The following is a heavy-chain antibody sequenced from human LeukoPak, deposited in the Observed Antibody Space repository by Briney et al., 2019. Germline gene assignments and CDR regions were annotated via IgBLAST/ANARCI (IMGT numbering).Heavy chain of an antibody. CDR2: IYPGDSDT. V-gene: IGHV5-51*01. J-gene: IGHJ4*02. D-gene: IGHD5-12*01. CDR3: ARQGTIVAGTLGTTFDY. Sequence: GESLKISGKASGYSFTNYWIGWVRQMPGKGLEWMGIIYPGDSDTKYSPSFQGQVTISADKSINTAYLQWSSLRASDTAMYYCARQGTIVAGTLGTTFDYWGQGTLLTVSS. CDR1: GYSFTNYW.